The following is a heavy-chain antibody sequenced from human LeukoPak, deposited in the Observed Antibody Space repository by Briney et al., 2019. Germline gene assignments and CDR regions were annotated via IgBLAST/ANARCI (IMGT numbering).Heavy chain of an antibody. D-gene: IGHD2-15*01. J-gene: IGHJ4*01. CDR2: IYYSGST. V-gene: IGHV4-39*07. CDR1: GGSISSGSYY. Sequence: SETLSLTCTVSGGSISSGSYYWGWIRQPPGRGLEWIGSIYYSGSTYFNPSLKSRVSISVDTSKNQFSLKLTSVTAADTAVYYCARLVIAATPWFDYWGHGTLVTVSS. CDR3: ARLVIAATPWFDY.